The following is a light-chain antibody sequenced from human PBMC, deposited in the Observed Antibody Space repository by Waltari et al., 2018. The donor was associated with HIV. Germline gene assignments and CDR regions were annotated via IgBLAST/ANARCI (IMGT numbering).Light chain of an antibody. CDR2: WAS. CDR1: TSVLYTSNNKNY. Sequence: DIVMTQSPDSLAVSLGERGTITCKSSTSVLYTSNNKNYLARYKEKPGQPPQLHIYWASTRESGVPERVSGSGSGTDFSLTISSLQAQDVAIYYCHQYYSTPLTFGGGTKVEI. CDR3: HQYYSTPLT. J-gene: IGKJ4*01. V-gene: IGKV4-1*01.